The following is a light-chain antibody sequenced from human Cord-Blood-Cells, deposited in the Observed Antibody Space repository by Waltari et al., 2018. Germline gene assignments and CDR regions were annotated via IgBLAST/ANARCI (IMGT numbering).Light chain of an antibody. Sequence: QSALTQPASVSGSPGQSITISCPGTSSDVGSYNLVSWYQQHPGKAPKLMIYEGSKRPSVVSNRFSGYKSGNTASLTSSGLQAEDEADYYCCSYAGSSTFVVFGGGTKLTVL. V-gene: IGLV2-23*01. J-gene: IGLJ2*01. CDR2: EGS. CDR1: SSDVGSYNL. CDR3: CSYAGSSTFVV.